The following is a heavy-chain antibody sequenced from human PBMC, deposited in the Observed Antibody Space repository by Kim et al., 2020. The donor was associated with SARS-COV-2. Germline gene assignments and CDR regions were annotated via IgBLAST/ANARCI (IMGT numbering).Heavy chain of an antibody. D-gene: IGHD3-22*01. Sequence: KSRVTIAIDTSKNQFSLKLSSGTAADTAVYYCARSPYYFDSSGFYPKWFDTWGQGTLVTVSS. V-gene: IGHV4-59*01. CDR3: ARSPYYFDSSGFYPKWFDT. J-gene: IGHJ5*02.